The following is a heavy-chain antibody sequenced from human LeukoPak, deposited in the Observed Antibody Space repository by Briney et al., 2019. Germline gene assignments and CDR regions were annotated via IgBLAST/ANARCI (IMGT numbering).Heavy chain of an antibody. V-gene: IGHV1-18*04. CDR1: GYTFTSHF. Sequence: GASVKVSCKASGYTFTSHFMHWVRQAPGQGLEWMGWISAYNGNTRYAQKLQGRVTMTTDSSTSTAYMELRSLRSDDTAVYYCARDPPSRHMDVWGKGTTVTISS. CDR3: ARDPPSRHMDV. J-gene: IGHJ6*03. CDR2: ISAYNGNT.